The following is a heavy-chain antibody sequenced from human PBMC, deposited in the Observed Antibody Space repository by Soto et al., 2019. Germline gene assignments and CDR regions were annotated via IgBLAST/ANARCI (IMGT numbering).Heavy chain of an antibody. CDR1: GYYISSGYY. CDR3: AGGYSSGWYYYYYGMDV. CDR2: IYHSGST. D-gene: IGHD6-19*01. Sequence: PSETLSLTCAVSGYYISSGYYWGWIRQPPGKGLEWIGSIYHSGSTYYNPSLKSRVTISVDTSKNQFSLKLSSVTAADTAVYYCAGGYSSGWYYYYYGMDVWGQGTTVTVSS. V-gene: IGHV4-38-2*01. J-gene: IGHJ6*02.